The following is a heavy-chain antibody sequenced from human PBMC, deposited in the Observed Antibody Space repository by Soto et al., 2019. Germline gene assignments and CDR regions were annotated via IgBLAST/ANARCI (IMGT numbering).Heavy chain of an antibody. V-gene: IGHV3-53*01. CDR3: ARDYGGNPALFDP. D-gene: IGHD4-17*01. CDR2: IYTGGST. J-gene: IGHJ5*02. Sequence: EVQLVESGGGLIQPGGSLRLSCAASGFTVSSDYMSWVRQAPGKGLEWVSVIYTGGSTYYADSVKGRFTFSRDNSKSTLYLQMNSLRAEDTAVYYCARDYGGNPALFDPWGQGTLVTVSS. CDR1: GFTVSSDY.